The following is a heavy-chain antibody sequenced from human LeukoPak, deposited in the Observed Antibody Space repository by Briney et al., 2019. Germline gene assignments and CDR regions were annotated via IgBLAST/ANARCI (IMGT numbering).Heavy chain of an antibody. CDR3: ARELYDIAFDI. Sequence: PGRSLRLSCAASGFTFSSYAMHWVRQAPGKGLEWVAVISYDGSNKYYADSVKGRFTISRDNSKNTLYLQMNSLRAEDTAVYYCARELYDIAFDIWGQGTMVTVSS. D-gene: IGHD3-22*01. J-gene: IGHJ3*02. V-gene: IGHV3-30-3*01. CDR2: ISYDGSNK. CDR1: GFTFSSYA.